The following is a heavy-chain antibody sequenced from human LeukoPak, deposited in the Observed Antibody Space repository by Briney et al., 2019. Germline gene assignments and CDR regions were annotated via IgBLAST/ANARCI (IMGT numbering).Heavy chain of an antibody. Sequence: SETLSLTCTVSGGSISSYYWSWIRQPPGKGLEWIGYIYYSGSINYNPSLKSRVTISVDTSKNQFSLKLSSVTAADTAVYYCARGLNDYGDYGGGGDPWGQGTLVTVSS. CDR3: ARGLNDYGDYGGGGDP. D-gene: IGHD4-17*01. CDR2: IYYSGSI. V-gene: IGHV4-59*01. CDR1: GGSISSYY. J-gene: IGHJ5*02.